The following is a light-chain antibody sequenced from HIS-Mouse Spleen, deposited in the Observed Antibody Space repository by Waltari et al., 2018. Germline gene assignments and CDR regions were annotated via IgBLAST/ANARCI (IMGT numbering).Light chain of an antibody. J-gene: IGLJ2*01. V-gene: IGLV2-11*01. Sequence: QSALTQPRSVSGSPGQSVTISCTGTSSDVGGYTYVSWYQQHPGKPPKLMIYDVSKRPSGVPDRFSGSKSGNTASLTISGLQAEDEADYYCCSYAGSYTFEVVFGGGTKLTVL. CDR3: CSYAGSYTFEVV. CDR1: SSDVGGYTY. CDR2: DVS.